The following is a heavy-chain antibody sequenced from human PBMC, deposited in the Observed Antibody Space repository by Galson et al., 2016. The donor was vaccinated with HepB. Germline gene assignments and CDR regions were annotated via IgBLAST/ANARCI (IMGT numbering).Heavy chain of an antibody. J-gene: IGHJ4*02. Sequence: QSGAEVKKPGESLKISCQGFGYLFPNYWVAWVRQLPGKGLEWMGIVYPGDSDTGYNPYFQGQVNISADKSINTAYLEWGSVKASDTATYFCVRRAREGYGGTCYPRYFDYWGRGTLVLVSS. CDR1: GYLFPNYW. D-gene: IGHD4/OR15-4a*01. CDR3: VRRAREGYGGTCYPRYFDY. V-gene: IGHV5-51*01. CDR2: VYPGDSDT.